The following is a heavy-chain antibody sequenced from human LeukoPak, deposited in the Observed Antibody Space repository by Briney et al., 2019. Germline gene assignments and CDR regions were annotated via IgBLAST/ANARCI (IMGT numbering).Heavy chain of an antibody. D-gene: IGHD6-13*01. CDR3: ARPRGSSPFGYYYYMDV. CDR2: ISTYNGHT. V-gene: IGHV1-18*01. Sequence: ASVKVSCKASGYTFTSFDISWVRQAPGQGLEWMCWISTYNGHTNYVQKLQGRVTMTTDTSTSTAYMELRSLRSDDTAVYYCARPRGSSPFGYYYYMDVWGKGTTVTVSS. CDR1: GYTFTSFD. J-gene: IGHJ6*03.